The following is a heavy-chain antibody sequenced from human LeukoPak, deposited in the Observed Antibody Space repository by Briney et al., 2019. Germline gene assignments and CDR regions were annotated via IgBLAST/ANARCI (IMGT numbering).Heavy chain of an antibody. Sequence: PGGSLRLSCAASGFSFRTFWMHWLRQVPGKGLVWVSRISADGSSTSYADSVKGRFTISRDNAKNTLYLEMNSLRAEDTAVYYCTRDPRNKGFDPWGQGTLVTVSS. CDR2: ISADGSST. D-gene: IGHD1/OR15-1a*01. CDR1: GFSFRTFW. J-gene: IGHJ5*02. V-gene: IGHV3-74*01. CDR3: TRDPRNKGFDP.